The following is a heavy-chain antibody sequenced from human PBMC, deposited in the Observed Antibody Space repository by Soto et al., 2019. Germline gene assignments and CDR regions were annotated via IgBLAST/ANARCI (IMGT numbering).Heavy chain of an antibody. CDR2: IYYSGST. CDR1: GGSISSGDYY. J-gene: IGHJ5*02. D-gene: IGHD3-16*01. V-gene: IGHV4-30-4*01. CDR3: ARVGGGGYINWFDP. Sequence: QVQLQESGPGLVKPSQTLSLTCTVSGGSISSGDYYWSWIRQPPGKGLEWIGYIYYSGSTYYNPSLKSRVTLSVDTSKNQFSLKLGSVTAADPAVYYWARVGGGGYINWFDPWGQGTLVTVSS.